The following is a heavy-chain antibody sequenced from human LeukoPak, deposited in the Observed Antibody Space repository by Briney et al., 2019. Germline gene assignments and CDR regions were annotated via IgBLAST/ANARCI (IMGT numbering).Heavy chain of an antibody. CDR1: GYTFTSYG. Sequence: ESSVKVSCKASGYTFTSYGISWVRQAPGQGLAWMGGIIPIFGTANYAQKFQGRVTITADESTSTAYMELSSLRSEDTAVYYCARDFRMSVEMATTYFDYWGQGTLVTVSS. D-gene: IGHD5-24*01. CDR2: IIPIFGTA. J-gene: IGHJ4*02. CDR3: ARDFRMSVEMATTYFDY. V-gene: IGHV1-69*13.